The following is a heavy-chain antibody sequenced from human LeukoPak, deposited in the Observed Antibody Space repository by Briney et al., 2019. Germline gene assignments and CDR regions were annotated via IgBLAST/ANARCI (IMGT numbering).Heavy chain of an antibody. V-gene: IGHV3-30-3*01. D-gene: IGHD4-23*01. CDR2: ISYDGSNK. J-gene: IGHJ4*02. CDR3: TVVTN. Sequence: PGRSLRLSCAASGFTFSSYAMHWVRQAPGKGLEWVAVISYDGSNKYYADSVKGRFTISRDNSKNTLYLQMNSLRAEDTAVYHCTVVTNWGQGTLVTVSS. CDR1: GFTFSSYA.